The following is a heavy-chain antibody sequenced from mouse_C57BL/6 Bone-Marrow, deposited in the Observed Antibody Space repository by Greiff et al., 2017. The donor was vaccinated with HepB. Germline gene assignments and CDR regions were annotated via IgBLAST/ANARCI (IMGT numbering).Heavy chain of an antibody. CDR2: IYPRSGNT. V-gene: IGHV1-81*01. CDR1: GYTFTSYG. CDR3: ARVRLGGYFDV. Sequence: VQLQQSGAELARPGASVKLSCKASGYTFTSYGISWVKQRTGQGLEWIGEIYPRSGNTYYNEKFKGKATLTADKSSSTAYMELRRLTSEDSAVYFCARVRLGGYFDVWGTGTTVTVSS. J-gene: IGHJ1*03.